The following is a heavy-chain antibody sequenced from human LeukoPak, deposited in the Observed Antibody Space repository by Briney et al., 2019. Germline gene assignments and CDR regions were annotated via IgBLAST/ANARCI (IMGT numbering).Heavy chain of an antibody. CDR2: ISSSSSYI. CDR1: GFTFSSYS. CDR3: ARVRNYYDSSGYIWR. D-gene: IGHD3-22*01. V-gene: IGHV3-21*01. J-gene: IGHJ4*02. Sequence: GGSLRLPCAASGFTFSSYSMNWVRQAPGKGLEWVSSISSSSSYIYYADSVKGRFTISRDNAKNSLYLQMNSLRAEDTAVYYCARVRNYYDSSGYIWRWGQGTLVTVSS.